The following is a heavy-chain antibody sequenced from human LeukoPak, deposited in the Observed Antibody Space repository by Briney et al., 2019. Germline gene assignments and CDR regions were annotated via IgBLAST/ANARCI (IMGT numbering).Heavy chain of an antibody. D-gene: IGHD3-22*01. Sequence: SETLSLTCTVSGGSISSSSYYWGWIRQPPGKGLEWIGSIYYSGSTYYNPSLKSRVTISVDTSKNQFSLKLSSVTAADTAVYYCARELGYYDSSGSTGPFGYWGQGTLVTVSS. CDR3: ARELGYYDSSGSTGPFGY. CDR1: GGSISSSSYY. V-gene: IGHV4-39*07. J-gene: IGHJ4*02. CDR2: IYYSGST.